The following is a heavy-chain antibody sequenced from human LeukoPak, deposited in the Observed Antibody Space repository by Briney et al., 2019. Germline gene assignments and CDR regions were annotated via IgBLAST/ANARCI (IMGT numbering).Heavy chain of an antibody. CDR2: IRSSSET. V-gene: IGHV3-48*01. D-gene: IGHD5-12*01. CDR3: ARDAGNSGYGCDL. J-gene: IGHJ5*02. Sequence: GGSLRLSCAASGFIFSQYSMNWIRQAPGKGLEWVSHIRSSSETFYADSVKGRFTISRDNARNSLYLQMNNLRGEDTAIYYCARDAGNSGYGCDLWGQGTLVTVSS. CDR1: GFIFSQYS.